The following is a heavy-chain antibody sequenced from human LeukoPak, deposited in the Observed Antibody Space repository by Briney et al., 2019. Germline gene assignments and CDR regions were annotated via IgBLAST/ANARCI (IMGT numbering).Heavy chain of an antibody. D-gene: IGHD3-10*01. CDR3: ARVPMARGAFDY. V-gene: IGHV3-74*01. CDR2: INSDGSST. J-gene: IGHJ4*02. Sequence: GGSLRLSCAASGFTFSSYWMHWVRQAPGKGLVWVSRINSDGSSTSYADSVKGRFTISRDNAKNTLYLQMNSLRAEDTAVYYCARVPMARGAFDYWGEGSLVTASS. CDR1: GFTFSSYW.